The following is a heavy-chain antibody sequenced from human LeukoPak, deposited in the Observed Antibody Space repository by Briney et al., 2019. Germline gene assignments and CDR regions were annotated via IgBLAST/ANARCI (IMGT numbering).Heavy chain of an antibody. V-gene: IGHV3-49*03. CDR1: GFTFGDYA. J-gene: IGHJ6*02. Sequence: PGRSLRLSCTASGFTFGDYAMSWFRQAPGKGLEWVGFIRSKAYSGTTEYAASVKGRFTISRDDSKSIVYLQMNSLKTEDTAVYYCTRVVPSWRYYYYGMDVWGQGTTVTVSS. CDR2: IRSKAYSGTT. CDR3: TRVVPSWRYYYYGMDV. D-gene: IGHD2-2*01.